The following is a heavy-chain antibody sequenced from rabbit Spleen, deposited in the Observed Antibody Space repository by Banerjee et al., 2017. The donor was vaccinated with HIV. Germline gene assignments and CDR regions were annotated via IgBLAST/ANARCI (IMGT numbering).Heavy chain of an antibody. Sequence: QEQLVESGGGLVLPGGSLKLSCKASGFDFSRYGVSWVRQAPGKGLEWIGYIDPVFGIAYYASWVNGRVTISRENTQNTVYLQLNSLTAADTATYFCVRDQAHMLDLWGPGTLVTV. V-gene: IGHV1S47*01. CDR1: GFDFSRYG. D-gene: IGHD1-1*01. CDR2: IDPVFGIA. CDR3: VRDQAHMLDL. J-gene: IGHJ4*01.